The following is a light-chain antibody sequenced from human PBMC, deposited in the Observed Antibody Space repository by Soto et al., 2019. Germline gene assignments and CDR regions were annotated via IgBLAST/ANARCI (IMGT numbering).Light chain of an antibody. CDR1: SSDIGAYNF. V-gene: IGLV2-14*03. CDR2: DVN. CDR3: NSWTNSPTMI. J-gene: IGLJ2*01. Sequence: QSVLTQPASVSGSPGQSITISCTGTSSDIGAYNFVSWYQQHPGKAPKLMLYDVNIRPSGVSNRFSSSNYANTASLTISGVQAEAEAYYYSNSWTNSPTMIFGGGTKVTVL.